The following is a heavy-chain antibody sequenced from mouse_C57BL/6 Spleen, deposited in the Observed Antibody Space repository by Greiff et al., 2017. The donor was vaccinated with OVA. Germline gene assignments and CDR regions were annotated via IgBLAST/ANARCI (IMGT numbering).Heavy chain of an antibody. CDR2: ISSGSSTI. CDR1: GFTFSDYG. V-gene: IGHV5-17*01. CDR3: AKEYYCGSSGYFDV. J-gene: IGHJ1*03. D-gene: IGHD1-1*01. Sequence: EVQVVESGGGLVKPGGSLKLSCAASGFTFSDYGMHWVRQAPEKGLEWVAYISSGSSTIYYAEKLKGRFTISRDKAKNTLYLEMTSLMSEDTAMYYCAKEYYCGSSGYFDVWGTGTTVTVSS.